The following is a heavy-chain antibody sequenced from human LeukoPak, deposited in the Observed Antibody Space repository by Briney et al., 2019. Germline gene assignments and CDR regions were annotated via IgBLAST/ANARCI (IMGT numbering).Heavy chain of an antibody. CDR1: GGYY. CDR3: ASKYSSSSQFYNWFDP. J-gene: IGHJ5*02. D-gene: IGHD6-13*01. CDR2: INHSGST. V-gene: IGHV4-34*01. Sequence: SETLSLTCAVYGGYYWSWIRQPPGKGLEWIGEINHSGSTNYNPSLKSRVTISVDTSKNQFSLKLSSVTAADTAVYYCASKYSSSSQFYNWFDPWGQGTLVTVSS.